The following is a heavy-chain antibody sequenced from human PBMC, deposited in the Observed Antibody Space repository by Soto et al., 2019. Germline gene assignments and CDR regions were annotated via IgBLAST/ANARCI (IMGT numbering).Heavy chain of an antibody. Sequence: ASVKVSCKVSGYTLTELSMHWVRQAPGKGLEWMGGFDPEDGETIYAQKFQGRVTMTEDTSTDTAYMELSSLRAEDTALYYFAKGRSYYYYYGVDVWGQGTTVTVSS. CDR1: GYTLTELS. J-gene: IGHJ6*02. CDR2: FDPEDGET. V-gene: IGHV1-24*01. CDR3: AKGRSYYYYYGVDV.